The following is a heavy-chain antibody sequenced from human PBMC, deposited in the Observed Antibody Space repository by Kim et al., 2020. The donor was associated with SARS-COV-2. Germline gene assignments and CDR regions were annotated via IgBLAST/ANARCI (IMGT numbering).Heavy chain of an antibody. D-gene: IGHD3-22*01. CDR3: AREGYYDSSGYYHHDAFDI. CDR1: GGSISSYY. CDR2: IYYSGST. J-gene: IGHJ3*02. V-gene: IGHV4-59*01. Sequence: SETLSLTCTVSGGSISSYYWSWIRQPPGKGLEWIAYIYYSGSTNYNPSLKSRVTISLDTSKNQFSLKLSSVTAADTAVYYCAREGYYDSSGYYHHDAFDIGGKGTMVPVSS.